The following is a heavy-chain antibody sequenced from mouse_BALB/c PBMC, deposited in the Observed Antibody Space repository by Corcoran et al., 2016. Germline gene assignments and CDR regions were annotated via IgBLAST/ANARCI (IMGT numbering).Heavy chain of an antibody. CDR2: NYWDDDK. CDR3: ARSQLGQRVWYAY. Sequence: QVTLKESGPGILQPSQTLSLNCSCSGFSLSTSDMGVRCIRQPSGKGLEWLAHNYWDDDKRYNPALKSRLTISKDTSRNQVFLKITRVDTADTATYYCARSQLGQRVWYAYWGQGTLVTVSA. V-gene: IGHV8-12*01. J-gene: IGHJ3*01. CDR1: GFSLSTSDMG. D-gene: IGHD4-1*02.